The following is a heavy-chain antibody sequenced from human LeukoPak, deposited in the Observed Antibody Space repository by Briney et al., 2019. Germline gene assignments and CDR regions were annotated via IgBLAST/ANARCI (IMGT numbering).Heavy chain of an antibody. CDR2: ISAYNGNA. CDR3: ARALKTMPSAYYYGMDV. CDR1: GYTFTSYG. Sequence: ASVKVSCKASGYTFTSYGISWVRQAPGQGLEGMGWISAYNGNANYAQKLQGRVTMTTDTSTSTAYMELRSLRSDDTAVYYCARALKTMPSAYYYGMDVWGQGTTVTVSS. V-gene: IGHV1-18*01. J-gene: IGHJ6*02. D-gene: IGHD2-2*01.